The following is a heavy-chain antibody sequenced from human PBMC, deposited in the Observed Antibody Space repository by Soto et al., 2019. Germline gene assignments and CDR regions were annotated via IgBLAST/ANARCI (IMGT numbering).Heavy chain of an antibody. CDR1: GFSFGDFS. Sequence: DVQLVESGGVEIQPGGSLRLSCAASGFSFGDFSMHWLRQAPGKGLEWVSLISWDGVNTYYADSVKGRFTISRDNSKNSLYLQMNSLRTEDTALYFCAKELGTIYFDYWGQGTLVTVSS. J-gene: IGHJ4*02. CDR3: AKELGTIYFDY. CDR2: ISWDGVNT. V-gene: IGHV3-43*01.